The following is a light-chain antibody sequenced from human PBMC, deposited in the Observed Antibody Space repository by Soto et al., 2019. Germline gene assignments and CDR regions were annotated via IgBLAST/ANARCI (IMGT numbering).Light chain of an antibody. J-gene: IGLJ2*01. V-gene: IGLV1-40*01. CDR1: SSNIGAGYD. CDR2: GNS. CDR3: QSYDSSLSGSFVV. Sequence: QSVLTQPPSVSGAPGQRVTISCTGSSSNIGAGYDVHWYQQLPGTAPKLLIYGNSNRPSGVPDRFSGSKSGTSASLAITGFQAEDEADYYCQSYDSSLSGSFVVFGGGTQLTVL.